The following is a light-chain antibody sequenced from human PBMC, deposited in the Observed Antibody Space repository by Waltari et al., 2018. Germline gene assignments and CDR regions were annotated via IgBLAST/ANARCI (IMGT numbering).Light chain of an antibody. CDR3: AAWDDSLSGPV. Sequence: QSVLTQPPSASGTPGQRVTISCSGSSSNIGSNYVYWYQQLPGTAPKLLIYSNNPRPSGVPDRVSGSNSDTSASLAISGLRSEDEADYYCAAWDDSLSGPVFGGGTKLTVL. CDR2: SNN. CDR1: SSNIGSNY. V-gene: IGLV1-47*01. J-gene: IGLJ2*01.